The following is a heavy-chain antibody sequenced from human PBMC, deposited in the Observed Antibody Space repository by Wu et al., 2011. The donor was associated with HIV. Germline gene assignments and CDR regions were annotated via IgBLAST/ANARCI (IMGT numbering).Heavy chain of an antibody. CDR3: ARPYCSSPRNCPYVGMDV. D-gene: IGHD2-2*01. Sequence: QVQLVQSGAEVKKPGSSVKVSCKASGGTFSSYAISWVRQAPGQGLEWMGWIIPIFGTANYAQKFQGRVTITADKSTITAYMELSSLRSEDTAVYYCARPYCSSPRNCPYVGMDVWGQGTTVTVSS. CDR2: IIPIFGTA. V-gene: IGHV1-69*14. J-gene: IGHJ6*02. CDR1: GGTFSSYA.